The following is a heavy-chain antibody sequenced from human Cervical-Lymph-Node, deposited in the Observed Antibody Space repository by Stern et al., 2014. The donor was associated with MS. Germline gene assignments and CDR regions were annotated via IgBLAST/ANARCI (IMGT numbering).Heavy chain of an antibody. D-gene: IGHD6-6*01. CDR2: IIPIFGTA. CDR3: ARVPLPARPFSDNWFDP. J-gene: IGHJ5*02. Sequence: QVQLVQSGAEVKKPGSSVKVSCKASGGTFSSYAISWVRQAPGQGLEWMGVIIPIFGTANYAQKFQGRVTITADESTNTAYMELSSLRSEDTAVYYCARVPLPARPFSDNWFDPWGQGTLVTVSS. CDR1: GGTFSSYA. V-gene: IGHV1-69*01.